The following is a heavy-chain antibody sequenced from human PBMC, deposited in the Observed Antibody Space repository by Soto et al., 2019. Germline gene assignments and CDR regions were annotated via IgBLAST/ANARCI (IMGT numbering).Heavy chain of an antibody. CDR3: ARHNYGSGSTYFDY. D-gene: IGHD3-10*01. J-gene: IGHJ4*02. Sequence: QVQLQESGPGLVKPSETLSLTCTVSGGSISSYYWSWIWQPPGKGLERIGYIYYSGSTNYNPSLKSRVTISVDTSKNQFSLKLNSMTAADTAVYYCARHNYGSGSTYFDYWGQGTLVTVSS. CDR2: IYYSGST. CDR1: GGSISSYY. V-gene: IGHV4-59*08.